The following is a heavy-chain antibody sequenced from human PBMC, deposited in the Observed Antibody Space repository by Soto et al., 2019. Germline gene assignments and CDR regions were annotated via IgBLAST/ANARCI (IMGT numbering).Heavy chain of an antibody. Sequence: RSIRQPSGRGLEWIGEIHHSGSTNYNPSLKSRVTISVDKSKNQFSLKLSSVTAADTAVYPCASLGTTISVSASWGTGTLVTVSS. CDR3: ASLGTTISVSAS. CDR2: IHHSGST. D-gene: IGHD1-7*01. J-gene: IGHJ5*02. V-gene: IGHV4-4*01.